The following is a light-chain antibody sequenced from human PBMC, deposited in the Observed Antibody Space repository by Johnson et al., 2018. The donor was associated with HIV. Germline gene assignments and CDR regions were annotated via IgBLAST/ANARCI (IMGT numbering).Light chain of an antibody. Sequence: QAVLTQPPSVSAAAGQKVTISCSGSSSNIGNNYVAWYQQVPGTAPKLLIYDNNRRPSGVPDRFSGSKSGTSATLGITGLQTGDEAYYFCVTWDNSLRTAFFGTGTKVTVL. CDR2: DNN. CDR1: SSNIGNNY. V-gene: IGLV1-51*01. J-gene: IGLJ1*01. CDR3: VTWDNSLRTAF.